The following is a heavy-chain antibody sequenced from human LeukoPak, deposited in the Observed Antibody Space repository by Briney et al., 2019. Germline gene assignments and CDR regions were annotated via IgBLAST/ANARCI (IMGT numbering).Heavy chain of an antibody. CDR1: GGSISSGGYY. CDR3: ASAKDIVVVPAKRDYYMDV. J-gene: IGHJ6*03. V-gene: IGHV4-30-2*01. D-gene: IGHD2-2*01. CDR2: IYHSGST. Sequence: SETLSLTCTVSGGSISSGGYYWSWIRQPPGKGLEWIGYIYHSGSTYYNPSLKSRVTISVDRSKNQFSLKLSSVTAADTAVYYCASAKDIVVVPAKRDYYMDVWGKGTTVTVSS.